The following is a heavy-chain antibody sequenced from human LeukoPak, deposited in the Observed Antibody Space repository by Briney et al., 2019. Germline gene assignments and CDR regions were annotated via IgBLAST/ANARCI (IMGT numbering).Heavy chain of an antibody. D-gene: IGHD3-16*01. Sequence: ASLTVSCKASGYTFTSYDINWVRQAPGQGLEWMGWMNHNSGNTDYAQKLQGRATMTRNTTKSTAYMERSSLAAEDTDVYYCASPYPRLDVAFDIWGQGTIVTVSS. CDR1: GYTFTSYD. J-gene: IGHJ3*02. CDR2: MNHNSGNT. CDR3: ASPYPRLDVAFDI. V-gene: IGHV1-8*01.